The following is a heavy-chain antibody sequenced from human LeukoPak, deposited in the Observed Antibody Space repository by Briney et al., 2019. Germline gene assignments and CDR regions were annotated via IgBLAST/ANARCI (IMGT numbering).Heavy chain of an antibody. D-gene: IGHD6-13*01. Sequence: GGSLRLSCAASGFTFSSYGMHWVRQAPGKGLEWVAFIRFDGSNKYYAESVKGRFTISRDNSKSTLYLQMNSLRAEDTAVYYCAKDLRITAPGSSSFDYWGQGTLVTVSS. CDR3: AKDLRITAPGSSSFDY. CDR1: GFTFSSYG. CDR2: IRFDGSNK. J-gene: IGHJ4*02. V-gene: IGHV3-30*02.